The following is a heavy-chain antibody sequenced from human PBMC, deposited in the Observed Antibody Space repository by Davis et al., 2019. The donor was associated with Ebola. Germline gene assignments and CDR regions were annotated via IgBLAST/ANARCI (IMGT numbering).Heavy chain of an antibody. J-gene: IGHJ6*02. CDR3: ARWGMDV. CDR2: IYYSGST. CDR1: GGSISSYY. V-gene: IGHV4-59*12. Sequence: GSLRLSCTVSGGSISSYYWSWIRQPPGKGLEWIGYIYYSGSTNYNPSLKSRVTISVDTSKNQFSLKLSSVTAADTAVYYCARWGMDVWGQGTTVTVSS.